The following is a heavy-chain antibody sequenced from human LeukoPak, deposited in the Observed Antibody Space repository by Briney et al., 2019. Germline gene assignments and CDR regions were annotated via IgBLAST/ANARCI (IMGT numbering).Heavy chain of an antibody. Sequence: GGSLRLSCAASGFTFSYAWMTWVRQAPGTGLEWVGRIKCKTDGGTTDYAAPVKGRFTISRDDSKNTLYLQMNSLKSDDTAVYYCATDLRGHGPNPLSSRIDYWGQGTLVTVSS. CDR1: GFTFSYAW. CDR3: ATDLRGHGPNPLSSRIDY. D-gene: IGHD2/OR15-2a*01. CDR2: IKCKTDGGTT. V-gene: IGHV3-15*01. J-gene: IGHJ4*02.